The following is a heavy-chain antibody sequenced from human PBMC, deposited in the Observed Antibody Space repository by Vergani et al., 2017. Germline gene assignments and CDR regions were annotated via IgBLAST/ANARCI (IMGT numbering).Heavy chain of an antibody. CDR2: IYYSGST. CDR1: GGSISSYY. V-gene: IGHV4-59*08. D-gene: IGHD2-8*01. Sequence: QVQLQQWGAGLLKPSETLSLTCAVSGGSISSYYWSWIRQPPGKGLEWIGYIYYSGSTNYNPSLKSRVTISVDTSKNQFSLKLSSVTAADTAVYYCASLGYCTNGVCLGYYYGMDVWGQGTTVTVSS. CDR3: ASLGYCTNGVCLGYYYGMDV. J-gene: IGHJ6*02.